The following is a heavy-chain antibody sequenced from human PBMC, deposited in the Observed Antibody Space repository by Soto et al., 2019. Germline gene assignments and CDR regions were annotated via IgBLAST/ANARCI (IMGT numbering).Heavy chain of an antibody. Sequence: EVQLVESGGSLVKPGGSLRLSFAASGFTFSSHAMNWARQAPGKGLEWISSIDSSSSFIYYADSVKGRFTISRDNAKNSVFLHMSSLRADDTAVYYCARDPLWFGEIGYFDYWGQGALVTVSS. CDR2: IDSSSSFI. CDR3: ARDPLWFGEIGYFDY. D-gene: IGHD3-10*01. J-gene: IGHJ4*02. V-gene: IGHV3-21*06. CDR1: GFTFSSHA.